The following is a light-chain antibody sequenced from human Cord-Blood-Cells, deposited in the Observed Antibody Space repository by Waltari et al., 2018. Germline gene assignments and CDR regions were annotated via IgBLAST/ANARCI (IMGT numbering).Light chain of an antibody. CDR3: QQSYSTPPT. Sequence: IQMTQPQSPLSASVGDRVTTTCRASQSISSYLNWYQQKPGNAPKLLIYAASSLQSGVPSRFSGSGSGTDFTLTISSLQPEDFATYYCQQSYSTPPTFGGGTKV. CDR2: AAS. J-gene: IGKJ4*01. CDR1: QSISSY. V-gene: IGKV1-39*01.